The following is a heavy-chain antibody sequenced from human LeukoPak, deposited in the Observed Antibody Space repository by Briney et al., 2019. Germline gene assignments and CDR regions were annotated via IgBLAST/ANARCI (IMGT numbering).Heavy chain of an antibody. CDR3: ARDPGERDSSWSLPAHGFDI. D-gene: IGHD6-13*01. V-gene: IGHV1-69*05. CDR2: IFPIFGTA. CDR1: GGTFNSYA. J-gene: IGHJ3*02. Sequence: GSSVKVSCKASGGTFNSYAINWVRQAPGQGLEWMGRIFPIFGTANYAQKFQGRVTVTTDESTNTAYMELSSLRPEDTAMYYCARDPGERDSSWSLPAHGFDILGQGTMVTVSS.